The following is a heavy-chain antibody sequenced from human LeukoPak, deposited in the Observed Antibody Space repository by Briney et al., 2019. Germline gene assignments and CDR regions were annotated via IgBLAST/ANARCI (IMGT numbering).Heavy chain of an antibody. D-gene: IGHD3-3*01. CDR1: GGSISSSSYY. J-gene: IGHJ4*02. CDR2: IYYSGST. CDR3: ASITIFGVVLDY. Sequence: SETLXXXCXVXGGSISSSSYYWGWIRQPPGKGLEWIGSIYYSGSTYYNPSLKGRVTISVDTSKNQFSLKLSSVTAADTAVYYCASITIFGVVLDYWGQGTLVTVSS. V-gene: IGHV4-39*01.